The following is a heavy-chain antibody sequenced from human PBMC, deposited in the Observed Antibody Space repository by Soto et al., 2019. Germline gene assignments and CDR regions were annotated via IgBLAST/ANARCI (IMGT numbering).Heavy chain of an antibody. D-gene: IGHD6-13*01. V-gene: IGHV1-8*01. CDR3: ARGPDNSTSSSWYYYYYYYGMDV. CDR1: GYTFTSYD. Sequence: ASVKVSCKASGYTFTSYDINWVRQATGQGLEWMGWMNPNSGNTGYAQKFQGRVTMTRNTSISTAYMELSSLRSEDTAVYYCARGPDNSTSSSWYYYYYYYGMDVWGQGTTVTVSS. CDR2: MNPNSGNT. J-gene: IGHJ6*02.